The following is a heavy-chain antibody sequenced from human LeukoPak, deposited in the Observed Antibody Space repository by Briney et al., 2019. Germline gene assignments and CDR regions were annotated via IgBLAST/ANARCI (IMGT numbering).Heavy chain of an antibody. CDR3: ARAHQNDFWSGYFDY. CDR1: GFTFSSYA. D-gene: IGHD3-3*01. V-gene: IGHV3-23*01. J-gene: IGHJ4*02. Sequence: QAGGSLRLSCAASGFTFSSYAMSWVRQAPGKGLEWVSAISGSGGSTYYADSVKGRFTISRDNSKNTLYLQMNSLRAEDTAVYYCARAHQNDFWSGYFDYWGQGTLVTVSS. CDR2: ISGSGGST.